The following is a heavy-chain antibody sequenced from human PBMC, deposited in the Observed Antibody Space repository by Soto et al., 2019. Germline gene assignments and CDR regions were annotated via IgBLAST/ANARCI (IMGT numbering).Heavy chain of an antibody. D-gene: IGHD4-17*01. CDR1: GFTVSSNY. CDR3: ARDSTVTPYYFDY. CDR2: IYSGGST. V-gene: IGHV3-66*01. Sequence: EVQLVESGGGLVQPGGSLRLSCAASGFTVSSNYMSWVRQAPGKGLEWVSVIYSGGSTYYADSVKGRFTISRDNSKNTLYLQMNSLRAEDTAVYYCARDSTVTPYYFDYLGQGTLVTVSS. J-gene: IGHJ4*02.